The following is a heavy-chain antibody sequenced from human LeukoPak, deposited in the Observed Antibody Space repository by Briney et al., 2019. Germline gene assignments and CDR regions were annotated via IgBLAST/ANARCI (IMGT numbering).Heavy chain of an antibody. CDR3: AKRVATILLTPSDY. Sequence: GGTLRLSCAASGLTFRRYGMTWVRQAPGKGLEWVSAISGSGGSTYYADSVKGRFTISRDNSKNTLYLQMNSLRAEDTAVYYCAKRVATILLTPSDYWGQGTLVTVSS. D-gene: IGHD5-12*01. J-gene: IGHJ4*02. CDR2: ISGSGGST. V-gene: IGHV3-23*01. CDR1: GLTFRRYG.